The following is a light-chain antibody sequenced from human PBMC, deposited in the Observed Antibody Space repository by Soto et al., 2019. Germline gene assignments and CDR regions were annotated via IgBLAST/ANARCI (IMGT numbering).Light chain of an antibody. CDR3: QHYNNGPPWT. CDR2: GAS. CDR1: QSVSNN. J-gene: IGKJ1*01. V-gene: IGKV3-15*01. Sequence: EIVMTQSPATLSVSPGERVTLSCRASQSVSNNLAWYQQKPGQAPRLLIYGASTSATGIPARFSCSGCWTELTLTISSLKSEHFAVYFCQHYNNGPPWTFGQGTKVEIK.